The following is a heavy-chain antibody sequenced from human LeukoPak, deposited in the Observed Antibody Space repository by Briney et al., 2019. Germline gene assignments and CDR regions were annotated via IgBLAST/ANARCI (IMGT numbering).Heavy chain of an antibody. D-gene: IGHD3-3*01. CDR3: ARGTLSRYDFWSGKQANWFDP. J-gene: IGHJ5*02. CDR2: INTDTGNP. CDR1: GYTFTTYA. V-gene: IGHV7-4-1*02. Sequence: ASVKVSCKASGYTFTTYAMNWVRQAPGQGLEWMGWINTDTGNPTYAQGFTGRFVFSLDTSVSTAYLQISSLKAEDTAVYYCARGTLSRYDFWSGKQANWFDPWGQGTLVTVSS.